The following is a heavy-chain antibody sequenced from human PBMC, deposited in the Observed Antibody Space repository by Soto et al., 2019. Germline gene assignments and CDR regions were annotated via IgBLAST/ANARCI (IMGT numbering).Heavy chain of an antibody. J-gene: IGHJ4*02. CDR1: GASIGSGTYY. Sequence: QVQLQESGPGLVKPSQTLSLTCTVSGASIGSGTYYWHWIRQHPGKGLEWIGWLSHSGGTYYNPSLRSRMTISVATSKDQFSLMLTSVTAADTAVYYCARGTRPDTRFGESIFDFWGQGTLVTVSS. D-gene: IGHD3-10*01. CDR2: LSHSGGT. CDR3: ARGTRPDTRFGESIFDF. V-gene: IGHV4-31*03.